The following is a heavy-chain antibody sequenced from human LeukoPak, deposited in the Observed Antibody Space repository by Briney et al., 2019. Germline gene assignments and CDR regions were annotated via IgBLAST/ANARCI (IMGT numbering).Heavy chain of an antibody. CDR2: ISGSGGST. CDR3: AKWGRKGGMTTVTTYDY. CDR1: GFTFSSYA. Sequence: PGGSLRLSCAASGFTFSSYAMSWVRQAPGKGLEWVSAISGSGGSTYYADSVKGRFTISRDNSKNTLYLQMNSLRAEDTAVYYCAKWGRKGGMTTVTTYDYWGQGTLVTVSS. V-gene: IGHV3-23*01. J-gene: IGHJ4*02. D-gene: IGHD4-17*01.